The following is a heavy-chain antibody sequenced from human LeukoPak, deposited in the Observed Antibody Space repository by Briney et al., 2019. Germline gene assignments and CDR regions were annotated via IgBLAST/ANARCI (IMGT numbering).Heavy chain of an antibody. J-gene: IGHJ4*02. CDR3: ARVYSSSLDY. CDR1: GYTFTGYY. V-gene: IGHV1-2*02. D-gene: IGHD6-6*01. CDR2: INPNSGDT. Sequence: ASVKVSCKASGYTFTGYYLHWVRQAPGQGLEWMGWINPNSGDTNYAQKFQGRVTMTRDTSISTAYMELSRLRSDDTAVYFCARVYSSSLDYWGQGTLVTVSS.